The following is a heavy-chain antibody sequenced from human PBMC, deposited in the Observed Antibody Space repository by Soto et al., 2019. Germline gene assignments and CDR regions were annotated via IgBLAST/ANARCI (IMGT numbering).Heavy chain of an antibody. V-gene: IGHV3-21*01. CDR2: ISSSSSYI. J-gene: IGHJ6*02. D-gene: IGHD3-3*01. Sequence: EVQLVESGGGLVKPGGSLRLSCAASGFTFSSYSMNWVRQDPGKGLEWVSSISSSSSYIYYADSVKGRFTISRDNAKNSLYLQMNSLRAQDTAVYYCARTWNYYYDYGMDVWGPGTTVNASS. CDR1: GFTFSSYS. CDR3: ARTWNYYYDYGMDV.